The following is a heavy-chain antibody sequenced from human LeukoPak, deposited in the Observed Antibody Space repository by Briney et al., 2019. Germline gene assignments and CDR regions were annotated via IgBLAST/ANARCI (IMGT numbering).Heavy chain of an antibody. CDR1: GFTFSNYA. D-gene: IGHD3-10*01. CDR2: ISDDGSRQ. CDR3: VKDRTGTYTLDY. V-gene: IGHV3-30-3*01. J-gene: IGHJ4*02. Sequence: GRSLRLSCAATGFTFSNYAIHWGRQAPGKGLEWVAFISDDGSRQHYADSVKGRFTISRDNSKNTLNLQMNSLRAEDTAVYYCVKDRTGTYTLDYWGQGTLVTVAS.